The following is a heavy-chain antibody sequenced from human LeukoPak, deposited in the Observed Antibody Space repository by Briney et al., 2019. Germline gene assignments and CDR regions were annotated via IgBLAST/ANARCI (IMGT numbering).Heavy chain of an antibody. Sequence: GGSLRLSCAASGFTFSSYSMNWVRQAPGKGLEWVSYISSSSSTIYYADSVKGRFTISRDNAKNSLYLQMNSLRAEDTAVYYCARDYYYYDSSGYGAFDIWGQGTMVTVSS. CDR2: ISSSSSTI. CDR3: ARDYYYYDSSGYGAFDI. D-gene: IGHD3-22*01. CDR1: GFTFSSYS. J-gene: IGHJ3*02. V-gene: IGHV3-48*04.